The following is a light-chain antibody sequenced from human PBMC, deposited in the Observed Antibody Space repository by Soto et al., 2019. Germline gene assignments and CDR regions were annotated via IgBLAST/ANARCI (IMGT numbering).Light chain of an antibody. CDR2: GAS. V-gene: IGKV3-20*01. Sequence: VMAQSPATLSVSPGERATLSCRASQSVSTNLAWYQQRPGQAPRLLIYGASSRATGIPDRFSGSGSGTDFTLTISRLEPEDFAVYFCQQYGSSPTTFGQGTKVDIK. J-gene: IGKJ1*01. CDR3: QQYGSSPTT. CDR1: QSVSTN.